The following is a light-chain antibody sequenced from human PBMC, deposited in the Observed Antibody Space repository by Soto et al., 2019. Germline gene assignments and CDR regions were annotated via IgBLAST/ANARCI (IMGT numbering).Light chain of an antibody. CDR2: EVS. CDR1: RRDVGTYNR. CDR3: NSYTSSNPYV. Sequence: QSVLAQPPPRSGAPWQSVPTSFTGTRRDVGTYNRVSWYQQPPGTAPKLMIYEVSNRPSGVPDRFSGSKSGNTASLTISGLQPEDEADYYCNSYTSSNPYVFGTGTQLTVL. V-gene: IGLV2-18*02. J-gene: IGLJ1*01.